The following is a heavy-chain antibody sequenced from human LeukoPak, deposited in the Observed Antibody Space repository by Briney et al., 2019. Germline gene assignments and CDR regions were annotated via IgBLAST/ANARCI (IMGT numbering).Heavy chain of an antibody. CDR1: GGSFSGYY. CDR2: INHSGST. CDR3: ARGPTSRIAAAGTRVDY. J-gene: IGHJ4*02. D-gene: IGHD6-13*01. Sequence: PSETLSLTCAVYGGSFSGYYWSWIRQPPGKGLEWIGEINHSGSTNYNPSLKSRVTISVDTSKNQSSLKLSSVTAADTAVYYCARGPTSRIAAAGTRVDYWGQGTLVTVSS. V-gene: IGHV4-34*01.